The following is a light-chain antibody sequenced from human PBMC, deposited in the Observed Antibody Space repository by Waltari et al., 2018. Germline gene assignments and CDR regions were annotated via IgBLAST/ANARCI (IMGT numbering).Light chain of an antibody. Sequence: QAVLTQPSSLSASPGASASLTCTLRSGINVGIYRIYWYQQKPGSPPHYLLGYRSDSDKQRWSGVPSRFSESKDASANAGILLISGLQSDDEADYYCMTWHSSAVVFGGGTKLTVL. CDR2: YRSDSDK. CDR1: SGINVGIYR. J-gene: IGLJ2*01. V-gene: IGLV5-45*02. CDR3: MTWHSSAVV.